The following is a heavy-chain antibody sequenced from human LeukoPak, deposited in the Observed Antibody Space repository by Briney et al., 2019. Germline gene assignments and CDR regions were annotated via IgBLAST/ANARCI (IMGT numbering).Heavy chain of an antibody. D-gene: IGHD3-22*01. J-gene: IGHJ4*02. CDR3: ARYTYDSSGYYGGFDY. V-gene: IGHV4-61*05. Sequence: PSETLSLTCTVSGGSISGSSYYWSWIRQPPGKGLEWIGYIYYSGSTDYNPSLKSRVTISVDTSKNQFSLKLSSVTAADTAVYYCARYTYDSSGYYGGFDYWGQGTLVTVSS. CDR2: IYYSGST. CDR1: GGSISGSSYY.